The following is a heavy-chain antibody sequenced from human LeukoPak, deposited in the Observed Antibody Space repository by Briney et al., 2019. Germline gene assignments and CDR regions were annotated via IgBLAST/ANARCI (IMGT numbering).Heavy chain of an antibody. CDR2: ITNIGRTI. Sequence: GGSLRLSCAASGFTFSSYEMSWVRQAPGKGLEWVSSITNIGRTIHYADSVKGRFTISRDNARNSLYLQMNSLRAEDTAVYYCARDWLVGETDNNDYWGQGTLVTVSS. CDR3: ARDWLVGETDNNDY. V-gene: IGHV3-48*03. CDR1: GFTFSSYE. J-gene: IGHJ4*02. D-gene: IGHD1-26*01.